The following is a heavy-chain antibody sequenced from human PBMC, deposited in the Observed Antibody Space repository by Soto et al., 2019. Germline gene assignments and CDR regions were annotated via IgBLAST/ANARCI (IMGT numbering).Heavy chain of an antibody. CDR3: ASPGSATTITTGRNC. J-gene: IGHJ4*02. CDR1: EITISSYA. D-gene: IGHD4-4*01. Sequence: PGGSLRLSCSASEITISSYAMGWVRQAPGKGLEWVAIISGGGDTFYADSVEGRFGISRDSSKNTLHLQMSSLRAEDTAVYYCASPGSATTITTGRNCWGQGTLVTVSS. CDR2: ISGGGDT. V-gene: IGHV3-23*01.